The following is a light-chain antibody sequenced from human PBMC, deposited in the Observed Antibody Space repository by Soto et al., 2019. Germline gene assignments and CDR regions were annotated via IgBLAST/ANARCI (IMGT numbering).Light chain of an antibody. Sequence: DIQMTQSPSTLSASVGDRVTITCRASQSVSDWLAWYQRKPGKVPKLLIYKASNLESGVPSRFSGCGSGTEFTLTISSLQPDDFATYYCQQYNSYSETFGLGTKVDIK. J-gene: IGKJ1*01. CDR3: QQYNSYSET. CDR1: QSVSDW. V-gene: IGKV1-5*03. CDR2: KAS.